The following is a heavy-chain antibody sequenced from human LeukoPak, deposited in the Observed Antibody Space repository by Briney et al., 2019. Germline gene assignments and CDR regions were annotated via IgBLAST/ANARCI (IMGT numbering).Heavy chain of an antibody. Sequence: GGSLRLSCAASGFTFNSYSMNWVRQAPGKGLEWVSSISLSSTYIYYADSVKGRFTISRDNAKNSLYLQMSSLRAEDTAMYYCARDMSPCSAGACYSDYWGQGTLVTVSS. D-gene: IGHD2-15*01. J-gene: IGHJ4*02. CDR3: ARDMSPCSAGACYSDY. CDR2: ISLSSTYI. V-gene: IGHV3-21*01. CDR1: GFTFNSYS.